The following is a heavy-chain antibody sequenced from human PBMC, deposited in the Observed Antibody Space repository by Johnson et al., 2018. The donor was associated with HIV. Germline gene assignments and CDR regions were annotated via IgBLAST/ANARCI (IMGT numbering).Heavy chain of an antibody. J-gene: IGHJ3*01. Sequence: VQLVESGGGVVQPGRSLRLSCAASGFTFSSYAMHWVRQAPGKGLEWVAVISYDGSNKYYADSVKGRFTISRDNAKNSLYLQMNSLRADDTALYYCARATYYCDTGGERTRPMAFDVWGQWTMVTVSS. V-gene: IGHV3-30-3*01. D-gene: IGHD3-22*01. CDR3: ARATYYCDTGGERTRPMAFDV. CDR2: ISYDGSNK. CDR1: GFTFSSYA.